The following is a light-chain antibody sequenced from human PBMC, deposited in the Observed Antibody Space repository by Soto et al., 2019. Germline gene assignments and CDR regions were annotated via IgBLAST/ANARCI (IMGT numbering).Light chain of an antibody. CDR1: SIDVGNNNY. Sequence: SALARAASGSGSPGQSITVSSTGTSIDVGNNNYVSWYQQNPGKAPKVMICDVTNRPSGVSNRFSGSKSGNTASLTISGLQAEDEADYYCSSFTGSSYVFGTGTKVTVL. J-gene: IGLJ1*01. V-gene: IGLV2-14*01. CDR3: SSFTGSSYV. CDR2: DVT.